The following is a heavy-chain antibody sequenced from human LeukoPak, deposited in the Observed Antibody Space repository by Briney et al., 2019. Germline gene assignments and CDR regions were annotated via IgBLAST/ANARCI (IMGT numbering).Heavy chain of an antibody. CDR1: GGTFSSYA. CDR3: ARTGTAPYSSSWYGGFVY. V-gene: IGHV1-69*13. CDR2: IIPIFGTA. D-gene: IGHD6-13*01. J-gene: IGHJ4*02. Sequence: GASVKVSCKASGGTFSSYAISWVRQATGQGLEWMGGIIPIFGTANYAQKFQGRVTITADESTSTAYMELSSLRSEDTAVYYCARTGTAPYSSSWYGGFVYWGQGTLVTVSS.